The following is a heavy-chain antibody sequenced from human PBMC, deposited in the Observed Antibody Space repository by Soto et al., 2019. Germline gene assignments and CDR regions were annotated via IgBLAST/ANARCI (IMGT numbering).Heavy chain of an antibody. Sequence: PGGSLRLSCAASGFTFSSYGMHWVRQAPGKGLEWVAVISYDGSNKYYADSVKGRFTISRDNSKNTLYLQMNSLRAEDTAVYYCAKVKIVWQQLVRPSGDGLDYYYGTDVWSKGTTVTVSS. CDR2: ISYDGSNK. CDR3: AKVKIVWQQLVRPSGDGLDYYYGTDV. J-gene: IGHJ6*04. CDR1: GFTFSSYG. V-gene: IGHV3-30*18. D-gene: IGHD6-13*01.